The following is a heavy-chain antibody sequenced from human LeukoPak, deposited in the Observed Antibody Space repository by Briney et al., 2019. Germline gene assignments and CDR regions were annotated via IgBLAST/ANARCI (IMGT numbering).Heavy chain of an antibody. CDR2: IYYSGST. J-gene: IGHJ4*02. CDR3: ARVYGVTTSFDY. Sequence: SETLSLTCTVSGGSISSYYWNWIRQPPGKGLEWIGYIYYSGSTNYNPSLKSRVTISVDTSKNQFSLKLSSVTAADTAVYYCARVYGVTTSFDYWGQGTLVTVSS. V-gene: IGHV4-59*12. CDR1: GGSISSYY. D-gene: IGHD4-17*01.